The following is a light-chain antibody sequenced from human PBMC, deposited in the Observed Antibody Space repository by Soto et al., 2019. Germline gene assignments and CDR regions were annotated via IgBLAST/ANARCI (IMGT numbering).Light chain of an antibody. J-gene: IGKJ1*01. CDR3: QQYDDWPQT. V-gene: IGKV3-15*01. CDR2: DAS. Sequence: EIVMTQSPATLSVSPGERVTLSCRASQSVSNKLAWYQQKPGQAPRLLIYDASGRAGSVPARLSGSGSGTEFTLTISSLQSEDFAVYFCQQYDDWPQTSGQGTKVEIK. CDR1: QSVSNK.